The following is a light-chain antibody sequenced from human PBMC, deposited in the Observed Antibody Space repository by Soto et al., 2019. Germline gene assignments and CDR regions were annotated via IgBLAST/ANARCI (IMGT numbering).Light chain of an antibody. J-gene: IGLJ3*02. CDR2: ANS. CDR3: QSYDSSLSGGV. Sequence: QSVLTQPPSVSGAPGQRVTISCSGSSSNIGAGSDVDWYQQLPGTAPKLLIYANSNRPSGVPDRFSGSKSGTSASLAITGLQAEDEADYYCQSYDSSLSGGVFGGGTKLTVL. CDR1: SSNIGAGSD. V-gene: IGLV1-40*01.